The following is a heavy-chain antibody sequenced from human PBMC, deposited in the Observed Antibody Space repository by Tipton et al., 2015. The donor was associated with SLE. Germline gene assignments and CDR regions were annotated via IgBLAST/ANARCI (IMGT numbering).Heavy chain of an antibody. Sequence: QLVQSGAEVKKPGASVKVSCKASGYSFTGYYIHWVRQAPGRGLQWMGWINPKSSETKYAQNFQGRVTMIRDTAISAAYMELRRLRSDDTAIYYCARIGFYSDSSGPFDYWGQGTLVTVSS. CDR2: INPKSSET. CDR1: GYSFTGYY. D-gene: IGHD3-22*01. J-gene: IGHJ4*02. V-gene: IGHV1-2*02. CDR3: ARIGFYSDSSGPFDY.